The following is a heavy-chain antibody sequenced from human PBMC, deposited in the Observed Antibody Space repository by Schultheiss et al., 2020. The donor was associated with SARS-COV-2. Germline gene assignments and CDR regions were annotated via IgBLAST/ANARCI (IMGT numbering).Heavy chain of an antibody. CDR1: GYTFASYG. CDR3: ARGDCGGDCYTDY. Sequence: ASVKVSCKASGYTFASYGISWVRQAPGQGLEWMGWISVYNGNTKYAQKFQGRVTMTTDTSTSTAYMELRSLRSDDTAVYYCARGDCGGDCYTDYWGQGTLVTVSS. V-gene: IGHV1-18*01. D-gene: IGHD2-21*02. J-gene: IGHJ4*02. CDR2: ISVYNGNT.